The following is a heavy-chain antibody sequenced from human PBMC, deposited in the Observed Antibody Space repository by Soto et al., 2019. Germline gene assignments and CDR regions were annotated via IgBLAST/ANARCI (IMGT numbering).Heavy chain of an antibody. CDR1: GDTFNFHS. V-gene: IGHV1-69*02. CDR3: ATSYGSGYRAFDY. D-gene: IGHD3-10*01. CDR2: VNPILSMS. Sequence: GASVKVSCKASGDTFNFHSINWVRQAPGLGLEWMGRVNPILSMSNFAQRFQGRVTMTADKSTSTAYMELSGLRSEDTAIYYCATSYGSGYRAFDYWGQGALVTVSS. J-gene: IGHJ4*02.